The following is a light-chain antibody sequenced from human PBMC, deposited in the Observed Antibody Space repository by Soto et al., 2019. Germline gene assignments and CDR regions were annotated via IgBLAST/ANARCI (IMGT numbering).Light chain of an antibody. Sequence: EIVMTQSPATLSVSPGERATLSCRASQSVSSNLAWYQQKPGQAPRLLIYDASTRATGIPARFSGSGSGTEFTLTISSLQSEDFAFYYCQQSNNWPRTFGQGTKVEIK. CDR3: QQSNNWPRT. V-gene: IGKV3-15*01. CDR1: QSVSSN. J-gene: IGKJ1*01. CDR2: DAS.